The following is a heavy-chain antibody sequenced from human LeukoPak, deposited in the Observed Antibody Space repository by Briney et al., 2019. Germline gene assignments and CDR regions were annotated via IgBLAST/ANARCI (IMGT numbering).Heavy chain of an antibody. CDR1: GFTFSSYS. J-gene: IGHJ4*02. CDR3: ATSWGHCSSTSCYSG. V-gene: IGHV3-21*01. D-gene: IGHD2-2*01. CDR2: ISGSSSYI. Sequence: PGGSLRLSCAASGFTFSSYSMNWARQAPGKGLEWVSSISGSSSYIYYADPVKGRFTISRDNAKNSLYLQMNSLRAEDTAVYYCATSWGHCSSTSCYSGWGQGTLVTVSS.